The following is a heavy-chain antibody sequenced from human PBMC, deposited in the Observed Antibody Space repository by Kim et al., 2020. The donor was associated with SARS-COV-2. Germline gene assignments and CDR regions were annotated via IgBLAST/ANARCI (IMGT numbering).Heavy chain of an antibody. CDR1: GFIFGDYY. CDR3: AGAWLGGWHFDR. V-gene: IGHV3-11*03. J-gene: IGHJ2*01. CDR2: ISGGSISHT. D-gene: IGHD6-19*01. Sequence: GGSLRLSCAGSGFIFGDYYMTWIRQAPGKGLEWVSYISGGSISHTNYAASVKGHFTITRDNANKSLYLQMNSLRDEDTAVYYCAGAWLGGWHFDRWGRGALVTVSP.